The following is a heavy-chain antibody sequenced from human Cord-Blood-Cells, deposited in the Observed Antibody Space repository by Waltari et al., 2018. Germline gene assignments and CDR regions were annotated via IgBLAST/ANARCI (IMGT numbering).Heavy chain of an antibody. CDR2: IYYSGST. D-gene: IGHD7-27*01. Sequence: VQLQESGPGLVKPSQTLSLTCTVSGGSISSGGYYWSWIRQHPGKGLEWIGYIYYSGSTYYNPSLKSRVTISVDTSKNQFSLKLSSVTAADTAMYYCARDTRANWDAFDIWGQGTMVTVSS. CDR1: GGSISSGGYY. CDR3: ARDTRANWDAFDI. V-gene: IGHV4-31*03. J-gene: IGHJ3*02.